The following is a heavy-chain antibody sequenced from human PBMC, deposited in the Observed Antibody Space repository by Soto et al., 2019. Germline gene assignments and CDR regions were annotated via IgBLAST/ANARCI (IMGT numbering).Heavy chain of an antibody. CDR3: VRDSNWSFDY. D-gene: IGHD6-13*01. J-gene: IGHJ4*02. CDR2: IGPDGSNI. Sequence: PGGSLRLSCAASGFTFSSYWMHWVRQAPGKGLVWVSHIGPDGSNIWEADSVQGRFTISRDNARNRLYLQMNSLRDEDTAIYYCVRDSNWSFDYWGQGILVTVSS. V-gene: IGHV3-74*01. CDR1: GFTFSSYW.